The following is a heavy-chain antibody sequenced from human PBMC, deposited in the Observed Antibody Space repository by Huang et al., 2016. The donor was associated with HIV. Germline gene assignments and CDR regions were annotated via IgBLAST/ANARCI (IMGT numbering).Heavy chain of an antibody. Sequence: QVHLVQSGAEVKKPGASVKVSCKASGDTFTNYDINWVRQAPGRGLEWMGGMNPNTGNTGFAQSFQGRVTMTRKTSITTAYMELTSLTSDDTAVYYCARSAYGDLDYWGLGTLVIVSS. CDR3: ARSAYGDLDY. D-gene: IGHD4-17*01. CDR2: MNPNTGNT. V-gene: IGHV1-8*02. J-gene: IGHJ4*02. CDR1: GDTFTNYD.